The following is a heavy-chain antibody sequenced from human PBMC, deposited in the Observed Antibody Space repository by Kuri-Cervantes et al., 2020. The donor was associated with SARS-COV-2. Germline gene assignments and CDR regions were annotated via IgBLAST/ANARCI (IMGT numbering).Heavy chain of an antibody. J-gene: IGHJ5*02. CDR2: IYYSGST. CDR3: ARGGYGDYLS. Sequence: SETLSPTCTVSGGSTSSYYWSWIRQPPGKGLEWIGYIYYSGSTNYNPSLKSRVTISVDTSKNQFSLKLSSVTAADTAVYYCARGGYGDYLSWGQGTLVTVSS. V-gene: IGHV4-59*01. CDR1: GGSTSSYY. D-gene: IGHD4-17*01.